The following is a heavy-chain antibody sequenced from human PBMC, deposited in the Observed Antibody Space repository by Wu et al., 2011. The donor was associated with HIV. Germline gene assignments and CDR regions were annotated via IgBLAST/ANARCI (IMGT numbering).Heavy chain of an antibody. CDR3: ARLRTSSDGTVGARIGGYHYYGMDV. CDR1: GGTFSSYS. Sequence: QVQVVQSGAEVKKPGSSVKVSCKASGGTFSSYSISWVRQAPGQGLEWVGRIIPMLDTTHYAQKFQGRVTITADDSASTIYMELNSLTSEDTAMYYCARLRTSSDGTVGARIGGYHYYGMDVWGQGTTVTVSS. V-gene: IGHV1-69*15. D-gene: IGHD1-26*01. CDR2: IIPMLDTT. J-gene: IGHJ6*02.